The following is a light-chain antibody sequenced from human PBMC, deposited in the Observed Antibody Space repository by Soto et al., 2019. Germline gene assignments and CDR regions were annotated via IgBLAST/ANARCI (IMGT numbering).Light chain of an antibody. CDR1: QSVSNN. CDR2: GAS. V-gene: IGKV3-15*01. J-gene: IGKJ1*01. CDR3: QQYNNWPPT. Sequence: EIVMTQSRATLSVSPGERATLSCRASQSVSNNLAWYQQKPGQAPRLLIYGASTRATGFPARFSGSGSGTEFTLTISSLQSEDFAVYYCQQYNNWPPTFGQGTKVDIK.